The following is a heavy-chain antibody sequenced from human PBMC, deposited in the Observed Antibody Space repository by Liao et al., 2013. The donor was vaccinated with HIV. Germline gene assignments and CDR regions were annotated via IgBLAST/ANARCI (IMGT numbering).Heavy chain of an antibody. D-gene: IGHD2-21*01. CDR3: ARDGVAYCGGDCYPDNWFDP. Sequence: QVQLQESGPGLVKPSETLSLTCTVSGGSISSYYWSWIRQPAGKGLEWIGRIYTSGSTNYNPSLKSRVTMSVDTSKNQFSLKLSSVTAADTAVYYCARDGVAYCGGDCYPDNWFDPWGQGTLVTVSS. CDR2: IYTSGST. V-gene: IGHV4-4*07. J-gene: IGHJ5*02. CDR1: GGSISSYY.